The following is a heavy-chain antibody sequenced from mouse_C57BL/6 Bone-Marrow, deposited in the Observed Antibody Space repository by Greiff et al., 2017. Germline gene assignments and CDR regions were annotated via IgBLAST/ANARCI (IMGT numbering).Heavy chain of an antibody. CDR1: GYAFSSSW. CDR3: ARFYYSNYDWYFDV. J-gene: IGHJ1*03. D-gene: IGHD2-5*01. CDR2: IYPGDGDT. Sequence: QLQQSGPELVKPGASVKISCKASGYAFSSSWMNWVKQRPGKGLEWIGRIYPGDGDTNYNGKFKGKATLTADKSSSTAYMQLSSLTSEDSAVYFCARFYYSNYDWYFDVWGTGTTVTVSS. V-gene: IGHV1-82*01.